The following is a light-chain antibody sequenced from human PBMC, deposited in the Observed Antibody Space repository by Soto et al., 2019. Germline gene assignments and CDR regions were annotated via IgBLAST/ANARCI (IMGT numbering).Light chain of an antibody. Sequence: EIVLTQSPGTLSLSPGERATLTCRASQRVSSGYLAWDQQKPGQAPRLLIYWSSTRATGSPERFTGGGSGTDFTLTISRLEPADFAVYSCQQCGSAPLTFGGGTKVEIK. CDR1: QRVSSGY. V-gene: IGKV3-20*01. CDR3: QQCGSAPLT. CDR2: WSS. J-gene: IGKJ4*01.